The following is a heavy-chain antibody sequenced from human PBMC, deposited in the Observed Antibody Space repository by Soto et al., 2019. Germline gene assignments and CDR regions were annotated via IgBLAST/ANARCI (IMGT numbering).Heavy chain of an antibody. CDR1: GFPFDTSA. D-gene: IGHD1-26*01. Sequence: EGRLLESGGGLVPPGGSLRLSCVASGFPFDTSAMNWVRQTPEKGLEWVSIIAATSDAEYYAESVKGRFATSRDNSRNTLYLQMDSLRAEDTAIYYSAKYSDPYPVYNVLHLWGQGTTVIVSS. J-gene: IGHJ6*02. CDR3: AKYSDPYPVYNVLHL. V-gene: IGHV3-23*01. CDR2: IAATSDAE.